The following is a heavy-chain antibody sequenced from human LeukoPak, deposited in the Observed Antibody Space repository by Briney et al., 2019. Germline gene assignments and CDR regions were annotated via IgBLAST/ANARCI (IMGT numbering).Heavy chain of an antibody. Sequence: PGGSLRLSCAASGFTFDDYAMHWVRQAPGKGLEWVSGISWNSGSIGYADSVKGRFTISRDNAKNSLYLQMNSLRAEDTALYYCAKVYYYDSSGYYYFDYWGQGTLVTVSS. CDR2: ISWNSGSI. D-gene: IGHD3-22*01. V-gene: IGHV3-9*01. J-gene: IGHJ4*02. CDR1: GFTFDDYA. CDR3: AKVYYYDSSGYYYFDY.